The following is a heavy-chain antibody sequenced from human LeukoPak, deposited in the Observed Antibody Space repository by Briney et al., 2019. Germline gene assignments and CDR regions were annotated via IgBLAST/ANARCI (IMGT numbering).Heavy chain of an antibody. CDR1: RYPSSDYG. Sequence: ASVKVSCKASRYPSSDYGFTWVRQAPGQGLEWMGWISAYNGNTDYAQKFQDRVTLTIDTSTSTAYLDLRSLRSDDTAVYYCATVKRAVSDTCLDLWGQGTLVTVSS. CDR3: ATVKRAVSDTCLDL. D-gene: IGHD6-19*01. J-gene: IGHJ5*02. CDR2: ISAYNGNT. V-gene: IGHV1-18*01.